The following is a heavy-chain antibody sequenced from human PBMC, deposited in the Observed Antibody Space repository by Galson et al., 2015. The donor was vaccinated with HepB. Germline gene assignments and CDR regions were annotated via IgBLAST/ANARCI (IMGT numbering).Heavy chain of an antibody. CDR2: IWYDGSNK. V-gene: IGHV3-33*08. D-gene: IGHD2-21*02. CDR3: ARDLRAYCGGDCWFDP. CDR1: GFTFSSYG. J-gene: IGHJ5*02. Sequence: SLRLSCAASGFTFSSYGMHWVRQAPGKGLEWVAVIWYDGSNKYYADSVKGRFTISRDNSKNTLYLQMNSLRAEDTAVYYCARDLRAYCGGDCWFDPWGQGTLVTVSS.